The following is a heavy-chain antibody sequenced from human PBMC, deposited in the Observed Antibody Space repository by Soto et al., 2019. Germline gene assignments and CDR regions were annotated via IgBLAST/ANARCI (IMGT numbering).Heavy chain of an antibody. D-gene: IGHD6-6*01. V-gene: IGHV3-23*01. CDR1: GFTVSSNY. CDR3: AKNWDTTSSSSSH. CDR2: ISGTGGST. Sequence: GGSLRLSCAASGFTVSSNYMSWVRQAPGKGLEWVSAISGTGGSTYYADSVKGRFTISRDNSKNTLYLQMNSLRAEDTAVYYCAKNWDTTSSSSSHWGQGTLVTVSS. J-gene: IGHJ4*02.